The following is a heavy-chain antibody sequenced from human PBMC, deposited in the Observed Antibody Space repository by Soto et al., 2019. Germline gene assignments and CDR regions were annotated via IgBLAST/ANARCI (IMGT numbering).Heavy chain of an antibody. J-gene: IGHJ5*02. V-gene: IGHV1-2*02. D-gene: IGHD1-1*01. Sequence: ASVKVSCKASGYTFTGYYMHWVRQAPGQGLEWMGWINPNSGGTNYAQKFQGRVTMTRDTSISTAYMELSRLRSDDTAVYYCARVRNPLRYWFDPWGQGTLVTAPQ. CDR3: ARVRNPLRYWFDP. CDR2: INPNSGGT. CDR1: GYTFTGYY.